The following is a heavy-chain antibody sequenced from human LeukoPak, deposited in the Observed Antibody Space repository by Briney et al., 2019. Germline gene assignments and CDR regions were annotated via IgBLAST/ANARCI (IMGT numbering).Heavy chain of an antibody. D-gene: IGHD5-24*01. CDR1: GFTFDDYA. J-gene: IGHJ4*02. CDR3: AREEMATISDY. V-gene: IGHV3-21*01. Sequence: GGSLRLSCTTSGFTFDDYAMHWVRQAPGKGLEWVSSISSSSSYIYYADSVKGRFTISRDNAKNSLYLQMNSLRAEDTAVYYCAREEMATISDYWGQGTLVTVSS. CDR2: ISSSSSYI.